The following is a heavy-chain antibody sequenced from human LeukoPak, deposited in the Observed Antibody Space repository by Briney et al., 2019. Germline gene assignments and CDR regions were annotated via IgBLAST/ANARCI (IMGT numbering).Heavy chain of an antibody. CDR3: ARRDWVSGAVRAFDI. V-gene: IGHV3-11*04. CDR1: GFMFSDYY. J-gene: IGHJ3*02. D-gene: IGHD3-3*01. Sequence: GGSLRLSCVGSGFMFSDYYMSWIRQAPGKGLEWVSYISNDSVDKYYVDSVRGRFTISRDHAKKSMYLQMSGLRVEDTAVYYCARRDWVSGAVRAFDIWGQGTMVTVSS. CDR2: ISNDSVDK.